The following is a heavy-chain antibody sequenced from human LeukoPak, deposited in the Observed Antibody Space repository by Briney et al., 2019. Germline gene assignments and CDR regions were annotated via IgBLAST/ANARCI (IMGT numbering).Heavy chain of an antibody. D-gene: IGHD3-3*02. Sequence: TGGSLRLSCAASGFTVSSNYMSWVRQAPGKGLEWVSVIYSGGSTYYADSVKGRFTISRDNSKNTLYLQMDSLRADDTAVYYCAKAAFSRTSYFDYWGQGTLVTASS. CDR2: IYSGGST. V-gene: IGHV3-53*01. CDR1: GFTVSSNY. CDR3: AKAAFSRTSYFDY. J-gene: IGHJ4*02.